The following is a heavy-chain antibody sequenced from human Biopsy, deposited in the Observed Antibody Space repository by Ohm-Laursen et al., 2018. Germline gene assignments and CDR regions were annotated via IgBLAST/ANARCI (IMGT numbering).Heavy chain of an antibody. CDR3: AREPFGQQLGPFDY. Sequence: ASVKVSCKASGYTFTNYDINWVRQAPGQGPGWMGWVNPNSGNTGYAQKIQGRVAMTRSTSISTAYMELSSLTSEDTAVYYCAREPFGQQLGPFDYWDQGALVIVSS. V-gene: IGHV1-8*01. D-gene: IGHD6-13*01. J-gene: IGHJ4*02. CDR1: GYTFTNYD. CDR2: VNPNSGNT.